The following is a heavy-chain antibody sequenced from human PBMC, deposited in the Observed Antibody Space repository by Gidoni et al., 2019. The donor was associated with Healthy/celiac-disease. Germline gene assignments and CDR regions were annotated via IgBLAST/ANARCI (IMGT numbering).Heavy chain of an antibody. V-gene: IGHV3-23*01. CDR2: ISGSGGST. D-gene: IGHD1-26*01. CDR3: AKDPPGELVGARGAFDI. J-gene: IGHJ3*02. Sequence: EVQLLESGGGLVQPGGSLRLSCAASVFPFSSYAMSWVRQAPGKGLEWVSAISGSGGSTYYADSVKGRFTISRDNSKNTLYLQMNSLRAEDTAVYYCAKDPPGELVGARGAFDIWGQGTMVTVSS. CDR1: VFPFSSYA.